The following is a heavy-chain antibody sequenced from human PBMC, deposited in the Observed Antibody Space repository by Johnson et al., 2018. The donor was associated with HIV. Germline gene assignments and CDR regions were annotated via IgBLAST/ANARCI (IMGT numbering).Heavy chain of an antibody. D-gene: IGHD5/OR15-5a*01. Sequence: VQLVESGGTLVKPGGSLRLSCVASGFTFSNAWVRWVRQAPGKGLEWVGRIKSKTDGWTTDYAARVKGSFTISRDDSKNTVYLQMNGLKTEDTAVYYCTTPECPQWALDIWGQGTMVTVSS. CDR1: GFTFSNAW. CDR3: TTPECPQWALDI. V-gene: IGHV3-15*02. J-gene: IGHJ3*02. CDR2: IKSKTDGWTT.